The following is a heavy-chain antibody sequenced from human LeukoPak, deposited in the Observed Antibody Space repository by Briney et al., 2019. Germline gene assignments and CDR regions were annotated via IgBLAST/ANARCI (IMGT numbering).Heavy chain of an antibody. J-gene: IGHJ3*02. Sequence: PSETLSLTCAVYGGSFSGYYGSWIRQPPGKGLEWIGEINHSGSTNYNPSLKRRVTISVDTSKNQFSLKLSSVTAADTAVYYCARRSRPAAPGGAFDIWGHGTMVTVSS. CDR3: ARRSRPAAPGGAFDI. CDR2: INHSGST. D-gene: IGHD2-2*01. CDR1: GGSFSGYY. V-gene: IGHV4-34*01.